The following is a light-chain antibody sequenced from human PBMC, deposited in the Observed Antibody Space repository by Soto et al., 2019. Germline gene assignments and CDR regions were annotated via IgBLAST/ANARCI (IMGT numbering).Light chain of an antibody. CDR3: QQTYSTPWT. CDR1: QNIDSY. J-gene: IGKJ1*01. Sequence: DIQMTQSPSSLSASVGDRVTITCRASQNIDSYLNWYQQRPGKAPKLLIHDASTLQSGVPSRFSGSGSWKDFALTINSLQPEDFATIYCQQTYSTPWTFGQGTKVEIK. CDR2: DAS. V-gene: IGKV1-39*01.